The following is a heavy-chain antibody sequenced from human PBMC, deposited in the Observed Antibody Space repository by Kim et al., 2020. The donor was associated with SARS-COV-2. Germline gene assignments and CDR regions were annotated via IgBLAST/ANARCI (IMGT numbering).Heavy chain of an antibody. Sequence: ASVKVSCKASGYTFTSYAMHWVRQAPGQRLEWMGWINAGNGNTKYSQKFQGRVTITRDTSASTAYMELSSLRSEDTAVYYCARGWFGELPPYYYYYYGMDVWGQGTTVTVSS. CDR3: ARGWFGELPPYYYYYYGMDV. J-gene: IGHJ6*02. V-gene: IGHV1-3*01. CDR1: GYTFTSYA. D-gene: IGHD3-10*01. CDR2: INAGNGNT.